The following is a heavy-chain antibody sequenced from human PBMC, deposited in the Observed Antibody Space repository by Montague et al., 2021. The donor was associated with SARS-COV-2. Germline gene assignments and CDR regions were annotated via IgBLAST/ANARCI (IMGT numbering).Heavy chain of an antibody. CDR3: ARGEYYSGWYGLKYYFDY. Sequence: SETLSLTRTVSGGSISSSSYYWGWIRQPPGKGLEWIGNIFYSGSTFYNPSLKSRVTISEDTSKNQFSLKLSSVTAADTAVYYCARGEYYSGWYGLKYYFDYWGQGTLVIVSS. V-gene: IGHV4-39*07. J-gene: IGHJ4*02. CDR1: GGSISSSSYY. D-gene: IGHD6-19*01. CDR2: IFYSGST.